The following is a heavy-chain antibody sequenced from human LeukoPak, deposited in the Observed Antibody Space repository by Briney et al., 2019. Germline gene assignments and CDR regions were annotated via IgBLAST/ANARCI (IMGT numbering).Heavy chain of an antibody. D-gene: IGHD3-10*01. J-gene: IGHJ4*02. V-gene: IGHV4-38-2*02. CDR2: IYYSGST. CDR1: GYSISSGYY. CDR3: ARHAYYYGSGSALDY. Sequence: SETLSLTCTVSGYSISSGYYWGWIRQPPGKGLEWIGSIYYSGSTYYNPSLKSRVTISVDTSKNQFSLKLSSVTAADTAVYYCARHAYYYGSGSALDYWGQGTLVTVSS.